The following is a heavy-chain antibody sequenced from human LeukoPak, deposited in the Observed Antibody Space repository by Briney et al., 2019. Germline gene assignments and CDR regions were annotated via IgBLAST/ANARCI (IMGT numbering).Heavy chain of an antibody. V-gene: IGHV3-48*01. Sequence: GGSLRLSCAASGFTFSSYNMNWVRQAPGKGLEWVSYITSSSTIYYADSVKGRFTVSRDNAKNSLYLQMNSLRAEDTAVYYCAKALAEAAWGQGTLVTVSS. J-gene: IGHJ5*02. CDR3: AKALAEAA. CDR2: ITSSSTI. D-gene: IGHD3-3*02. CDR1: GFTFSSYN.